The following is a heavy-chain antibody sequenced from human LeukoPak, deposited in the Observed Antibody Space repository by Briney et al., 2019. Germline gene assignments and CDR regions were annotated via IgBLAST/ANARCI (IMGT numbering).Heavy chain of an antibody. CDR1: GVTLSSYA. J-gene: IGHJ4*02. D-gene: IGHD3-9*01. CDR3: AKDLDSAFDY. Sequence: GGSLRLSCAASGVTLSSYAMSWVRQAPGKGLEWVSAISGSGGSTYYADSVKGRFTISRDNSKNTLYLQMNSLRAEDTAVYYCAKDLDSAFDYWGQGTLVTVSS. CDR2: ISGSGGST. V-gene: IGHV3-23*01.